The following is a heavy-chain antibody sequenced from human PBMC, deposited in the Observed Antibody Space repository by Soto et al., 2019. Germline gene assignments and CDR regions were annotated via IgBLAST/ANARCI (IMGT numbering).Heavy chain of an antibody. D-gene: IGHD3-16*02. CDR3: ARSVGSGGVIGGFDY. CDR1: GGTFNTYA. Sequence: QVQLVQSGPEMKKPGSAVKVSCKASGGTFNTYAMNWVRQVPGQGLEWMGGIFPMFDVPRYAQKFQGRVTIPLDDSSNTSYMDLSSLRFDDTAVYYCARSVGSGGVIGGFDYWGQGTLVSV. V-gene: IGHV1-69*19. CDR2: IFPMFDVP. J-gene: IGHJ4*02.